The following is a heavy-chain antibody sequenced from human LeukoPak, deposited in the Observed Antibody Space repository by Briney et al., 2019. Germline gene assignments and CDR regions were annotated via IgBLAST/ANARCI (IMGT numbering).Heavy chain of an antibody. V-gene: IGHV4-30-4*01. J-gene: IGHJ4*02. CDR2: IYYTGST. D-gene: IGHD3-9*01. Sequence: PSQTLSLTCTVSGGSISSGDYYWSWIRQPPGKGLEWIGYIYYTGSTYYNPSLKSRVTISIDTSKNQFSLNLYSVTAADTAVYYCARGSTGPDYWGQGTLVTVSS. CDR1: GGSISSGDYY. CDR3: ARGSTGPDY.